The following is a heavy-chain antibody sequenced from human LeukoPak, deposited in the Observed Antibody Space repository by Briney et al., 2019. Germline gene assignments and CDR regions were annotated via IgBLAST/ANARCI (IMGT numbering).Heavy chain of an antibody. J-gene: IGHJ4*02. Sequence: ASVKVSCKSSGYSCTSYDINWGRQATAQGLGWVGLRNPNSGNTGYAQKFQGRVTMTRNTSIRTACMELSSLRSEDTAVYYCARGYDSSGYYFDSWGQGTLVTVSS. CDR1: GYSCTSYD. V-gene: IGHV1-8*02. CDR2: RNPNSGNT. D-gene: IGHD3-22*01. CDR3: ARGYDSSGYYFDS.